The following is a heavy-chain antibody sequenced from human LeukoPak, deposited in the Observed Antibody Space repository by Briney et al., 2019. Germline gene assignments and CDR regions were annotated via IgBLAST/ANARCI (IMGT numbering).Heavy chain of an antibody. J-gene: IGHJ4*02. CDR3: ARFPVVVAAFDY. Sequence: PSETLSLTCAVYGGSFSGYYWSWIRQPPGKGLEWIGEINHSGSTNYNPSLKSRVTISVDTSKNQFSLKLSSVTAADTAVYYRARFPVVVAAFDYWGQGTLVTVSS. CDR1: GGSFSGYY. V-gene: IGHV4-34*01. CDR2: INHSGST. D-gene: IGHD2-15*01.